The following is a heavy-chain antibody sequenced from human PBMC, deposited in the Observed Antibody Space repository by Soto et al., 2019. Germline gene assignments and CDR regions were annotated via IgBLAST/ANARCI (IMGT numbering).Heavy chain of an antibody. V-gene: IGHV5-51*01. CDR3: ARSLTTVTSRYYYYGMDV. D-gene: IGHD4-17*01. CDR1: GYSFTNYW. J-gene: IGHJ6*02. CDR2: IYPGDSDT. Sequence: PGQSMKIPSKGSGYSFTNYWIRWVRQMPGKGLEWMGIIYPGDSDTRYSPSFQGQVTISADKSISTAYLQWSSLKASDTAMYYCARSLTTVTSRYYYYGMDVWGQGTTVTVSS.